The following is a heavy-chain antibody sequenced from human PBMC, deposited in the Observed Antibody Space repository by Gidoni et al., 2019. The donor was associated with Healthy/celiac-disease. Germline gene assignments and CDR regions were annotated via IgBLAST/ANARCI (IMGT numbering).Heavy chain of an antibody. V-gene: IGHV4-34*01. J-gene: IGHJ5*02. CDR1: GGSFSGYY. D-gene: IGHD2-15*01. CDR2: INHSGST. Sequence: QVQLQQWGAGLLKPSETLSLTCAVYGGSFSGYYWSWIRQPPGKGLEWIGEINHSGSTNYNPSLKSRVTISVDTSKNQFSLKLSSVTAADTAVYYCARSRGEVAATAKGVNWFDPWGQGTLVTVSS. CDR3: ARSRGEVAATAKGVNWFDP.